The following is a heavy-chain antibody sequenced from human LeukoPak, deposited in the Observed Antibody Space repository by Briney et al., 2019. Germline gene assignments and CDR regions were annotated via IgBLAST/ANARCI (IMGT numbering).Heavy chain of an antibody. CDR3: ARYNDIS. D-gene: IGHD1-14*01. Sequence: GGSLRLSCAASGFPFSDYYMNWIRQAPGKGLEWVSYIDRTGTYTNYADSVKGRFTISRDNAKNFLYLQMNSLRAEHTAVYYCARYNDISWGQGTLVTVSS. J-gene: IGHJ5*02. V-gene: IGHV3-11*06. CDR1: GFPFSDYY. CDR2: IDRTGTYT.